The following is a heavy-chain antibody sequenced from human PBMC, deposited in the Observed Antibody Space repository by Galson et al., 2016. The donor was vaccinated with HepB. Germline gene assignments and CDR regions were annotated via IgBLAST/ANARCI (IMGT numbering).Heavy chain of an antibody. J-gene: IGHJ4*02. V-gene: IGHV3-7*03. Sequence: SLRLSCAASGFTFSNYWMSWVRQAPGKGLEWVANIKQDGNEKYYVDSVKGLFTISRDNAKNSMYLQMNSLRAEDTAVYYCARKGGIYSPWGYWGQGTLVTVSS. D-gene: IGHD3-10*01. CDR2: IKQDGNEK. CDR1: GFTFSNYW. CDR3: ARKGGIYSPWGY.